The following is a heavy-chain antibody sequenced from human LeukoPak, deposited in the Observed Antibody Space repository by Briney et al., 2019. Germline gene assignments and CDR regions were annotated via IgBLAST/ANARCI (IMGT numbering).Heavy chain of an antibody. Sequence: ASVKGSCKASGYTFTGYYMQWVGQAPGEGGEWMGWINPNSGGTKYEQKFQGRVTMTSDTSISTAYMELSRLRSDDTAVYYCARADRDCSSTSCYTTLWVYYYYYMDVWGKGTTVTVSS. V-gene: IGHV1-2*02. CDR1: GYTFTGYY. J-gene: IGHJ6*03. D-gene: IGHD2-2*02. CDR3: ARADRDCSSTSCYTTLWVYYYYYMDV. CDR2: INPNSGGT.